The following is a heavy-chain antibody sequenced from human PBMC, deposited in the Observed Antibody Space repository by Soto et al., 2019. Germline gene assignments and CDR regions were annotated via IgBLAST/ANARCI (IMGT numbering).Heavy chain of an antibody. J-gene: IGHJ6*02. CDR2: IYYSGST. Sequence: QLQLQESGPGLVKPSETLSLTCTVSGGSISSSSYYWGWIRQPPGKGLEWIGSIYYSGSTYYNPSLKSRVTISVDTSKNQFSLKLSSVTAADTAVYYCARQAPQYPWFGELFSPYYGMDVWGQGTTVTVSS. CDR3: ARQAPQYPWFGELFSPYYGMDV. CDR1: GGSISSSSYY. V-gene: IGHV4-39*01. D-gene: IGHD3-10*01.